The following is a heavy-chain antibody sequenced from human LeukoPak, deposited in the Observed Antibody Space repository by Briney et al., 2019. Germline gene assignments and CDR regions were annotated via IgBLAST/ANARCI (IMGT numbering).Heavy chain of an antibody. D-gene: IGHD2-15*01. J-gene: IGHJ5*02. CDR1: GGTFSIYA. Sequence: SVKVSCKASGGTFSIYAISWVRQAPGQGLEWMGGIIPIFGTANYAQKFQGRVTITADESTSTAYMELSSLRSEDTAVYYCARDTPDCSGGSCYESGWFDPWGQGTLVTVSS. V-gene: IGHV1-69*13. CDR3: ARDTPDCSGGSCYESGWFDP. CDR2: IIPIFGTA.